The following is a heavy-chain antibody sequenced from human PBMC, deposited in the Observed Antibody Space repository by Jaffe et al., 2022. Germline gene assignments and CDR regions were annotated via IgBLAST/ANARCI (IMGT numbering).Heavy chain of an antibody. CDR1: GFTFSSYG. D-gene: IGHD3-10*01. CDR3: AKDIVVMVRGVIIPNFDY. J-gene: IGHJ4*02. CDR2: IRYDGSNK. V-gene: IGHV3-30*02. Sequence: QVQLVESGGGVVQPGGSLRLSCAASGFTFSSYGMHWVRQAPGKGLEWVAFIRYDGSNKYYADSVKGRFTISRDNSKNTLYLQMNSLRAEDTAVYYCAKDIVVMVRGVIIPNFDYWGQGTLVTVSS.